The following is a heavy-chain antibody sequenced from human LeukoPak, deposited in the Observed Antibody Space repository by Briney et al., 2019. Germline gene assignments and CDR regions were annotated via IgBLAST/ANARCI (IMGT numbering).Heavy chain of an antibody. V-gene: IGHV1-18*01. CDR1: GYTFTSYG. CDR2: ISAYNGNT. J-gene: IGHJ6*02. CDR3: ARESLPYGGNSFGHYYGMDV. D-gene: IGHD4-23*01. Sequence: GASVKVSCKASGYTFTSYGISWVRQAPGQGLEWMGWISAYNGNTNYAQKLQGRVTMTTDTSTSTAYMELSSLRSEDTAVYYCARESLPYGGNSFGHYYGMDVWGQGTTVTVSS.